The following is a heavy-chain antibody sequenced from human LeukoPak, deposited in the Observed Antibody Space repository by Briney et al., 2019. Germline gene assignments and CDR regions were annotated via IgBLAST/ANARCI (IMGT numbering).Heavy chain of an antibody. CDR3: ARDGPYGAYYFDY. V-gene: IGHV1-69*13. D-gene: IGHD4-17*01. CDR1: GGTFSSYA. CDR2: IIPIFGTA. J-gene: IGHJ4*02. Sequence: SVKVSCKASGGTFSSYAISWVRQAPGQGLEWMGGIIPIFGTANYAQKFQGRVTITADESTSTAYVELSSLRSEDTAVYYCARDGPYGAYYFDYWGQGTLVTVSS.